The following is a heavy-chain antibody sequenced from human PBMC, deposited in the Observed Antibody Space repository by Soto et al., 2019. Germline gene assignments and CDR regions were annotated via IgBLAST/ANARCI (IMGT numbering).Heavy chain of an antibody. J-gene: IGHJ4*02. CDR3: ACATSNYQTFDH. Sequence: SQTLSLTCTVSADSLSNYYWSWIGQPPGKGLERLWYIYYGWSTTYNPSPRSRVTMSVDTSKNQLSLRRSSVTDAYTPLYYCACATSNYQTFDHLYQGSQVTIFS. CDR1: ADSLSNYY. V-gene: IGHV4-59*01. CDR2: IYYGWST. D-gene: IGHD4-4*01.